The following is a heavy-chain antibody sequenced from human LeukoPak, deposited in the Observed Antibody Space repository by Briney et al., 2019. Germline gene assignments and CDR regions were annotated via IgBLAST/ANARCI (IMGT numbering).Heavy chain of an antibody. CDR3: ARDGVTMVRGVKVLDYYYYYMDV. CDR2: IKQDGSEK. Sequence: GGSLRLSCAASGFTFSSYWMNWVRLAPGKGLEWVANIKQDGSEKYYVDSVKGRFTISRDNAKNSLYLQMNSLRAEDTAVYYCARDGVTMVRGVKVLDYYYYYMDVWGKGTTVTISS. V-gene: IGHV3-7*01. J-gene: IGHJ6*03. CDR1: GFTFSSYW. D-gene: IGHD3-10*01.